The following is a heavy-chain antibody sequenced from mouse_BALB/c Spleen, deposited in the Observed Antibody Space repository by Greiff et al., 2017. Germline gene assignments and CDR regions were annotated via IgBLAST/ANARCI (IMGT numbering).Heavy chain of an antibody. V-gene: IGHV1-69*02. D-gene: IGHD2-4*01. CDR2: IYPSDSYT. Sequence: VQLQQPGAELVRPGASVKLSCKASGYTFTSYWINWVKQRPGQGLEWIGNIYPSDSYTNYNQKFKDKATLTVDKSSSTAYMQLSSPTSEDSAVYYCTLYDYDGYYAMDYWGQGTSVTVSS. CDR1: GYTFTSYW. J-gene: IGHJ4*01. CDR3: TLYDYDGYYAMDY.